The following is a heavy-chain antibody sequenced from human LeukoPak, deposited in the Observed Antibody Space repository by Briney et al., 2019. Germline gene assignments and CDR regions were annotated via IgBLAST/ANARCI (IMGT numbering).Heavy chain of an antibody. Sequence: ASVKVSCKTSGYTFTDYYIHWVRQAPGQGLEWMGWINTKTGRTSFARTFQGRVTLTRDPSITTVYMDMAWLTSDDTAIYFCARADFIDAGPYVIAPWGQGTLXTVSS. D-gene: IGHD3-3*01. V-gene: IGHV1-2*02. J-gene: IGHJ5*02. CDR3: ARADFIDAGPYVIAP. CDR2: INTKTGRT. CDR1: GYTFTDYY.